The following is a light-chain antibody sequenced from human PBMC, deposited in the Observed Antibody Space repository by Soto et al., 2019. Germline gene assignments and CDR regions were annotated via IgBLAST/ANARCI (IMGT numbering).Light chain of an antibody. CDR3: QQYGNSIPIT. J-gene: IGKJ5*01. CDR2: GAF. V-gene: IGKV3-20*01. CDR1: QSISSN. Sequence: IVMTQAPATLSVSPGERATLSCKASQSISSNVAWYQQKPGQAPRLLIYGAFSRANGIPDRFSGSGSGTDFTLTLSRLEPEDFAVYYCQQYGNSIPITFGQGTRLEIK.